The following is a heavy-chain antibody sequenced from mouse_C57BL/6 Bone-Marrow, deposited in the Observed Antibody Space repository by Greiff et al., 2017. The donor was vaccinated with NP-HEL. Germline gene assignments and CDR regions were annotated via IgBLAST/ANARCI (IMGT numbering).Heavy chain of an antibody. Sequence: EVQLVESGGGLVKPGGSLKLSCAASGFTFSSYAMSWVRQTPEKRLEWVATISDGGSYTYYPDNVKGRFTISRDNAKNNLYLQMSHLKSEDTAMYYCAREVPYYFDYWGQGTTLTVSS. D-gene: IGHD2-14*01. CDR3: AREVPYYFDY. J-gene: IGHJ2*01. CDR1: GFTFSSYA. V-gene: IGHV5-4*01. CDR2: ISDGGSYT.